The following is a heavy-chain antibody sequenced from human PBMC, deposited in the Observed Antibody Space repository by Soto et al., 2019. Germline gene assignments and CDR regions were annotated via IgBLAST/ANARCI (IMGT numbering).Heavy chain of an antibody. Sequence: GGSLRLSCAASGFTFSGSAMHWVRQASGKGLEWVGRIRSKANSYATAYAASVKGRFTISRDDSKNTAYLQMNSLKTEDTAVYYCTRLSAYYYYGMDVWGQGTKVTVSS. CDR2: IRSKANSYAT. CDR1: GFTFSGSA. V-gene: IGHV3-73*01. J-gene: IGHJ6*02. CDR3: TRLSAYYYYGMDV.